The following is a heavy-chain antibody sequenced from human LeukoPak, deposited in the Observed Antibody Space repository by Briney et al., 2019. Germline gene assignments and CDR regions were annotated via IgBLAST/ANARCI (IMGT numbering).Heavy chain of an antibody. CDR2: ISGSGGST. V-gene: IGHV3-23*01. Sequence: GGSLRLSCAASGFTFSSFSMNWVRQAPGKGLEWVSAISGSGGSTYYADSVKGRFTISRDNSKNTLYLQMNSLRAEDTAVYYCAKDPGYDILTGYYSPPGYFDLWGRGTLVTVSS. D-gene: IGHD3-9*01. CDR1: GFTFSSFS. CDR3: AKDPGYDILTGYYSPPGYFDL. J-gene: IGHJ2*01.